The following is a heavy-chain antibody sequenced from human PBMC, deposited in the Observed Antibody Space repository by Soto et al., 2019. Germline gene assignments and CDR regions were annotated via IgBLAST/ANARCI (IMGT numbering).Heavy chain of an antibody. J-gene: IGHJ6*04. CDR1: GYSFTSYC. V-gene: IGHV5-51*01. CDR3: AGHKPYYYGMDG. Sequence: GESLKISCKGSGYSFTSYCIGWVRQLPGKGRGRMGFIYPGDSETGYSPSFQGQVTISADRSISTAYLQWSSLKASETAMFDCAGHKPYYYGMDGWGKGTTGTVAS. CDR2: IYPGDSET.